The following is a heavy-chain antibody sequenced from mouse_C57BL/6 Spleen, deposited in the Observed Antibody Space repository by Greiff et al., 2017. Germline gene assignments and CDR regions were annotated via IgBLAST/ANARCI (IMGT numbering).Heavy chain of an antibody. CDR1: GFTFSSYA. CDR2: ISDGGSYT. V-gene: IGHV5-4*03. CDR3: ARALIDSSGYAY. Sequence: EVKLVESGGGLVKPGGSLKLSCAASGFTFSSYAMSWVRQTPEKRLEWVATISDGGSYTYYPDNVKGRFTISRDNAKNNLYLQMSHLKSEDTAMYYCARALIDSSGYAYWGQGTLVTVSA. D-gene: IGHD3-2*02. J-gene: IGHJ3*01.